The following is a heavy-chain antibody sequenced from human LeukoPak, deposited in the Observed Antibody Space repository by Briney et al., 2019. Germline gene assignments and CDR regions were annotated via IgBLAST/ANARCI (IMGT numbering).Heavy chain of an antibody. D-gene: IGHD1-26*01. CDR2: ISSSSSTI. CDR3: ARGRVGAMYYFDY. V-gene: IGHV3-48*01. J-gene: IGHJ4*02. Sequence: GVSDRLSCAASGFTFSSYSMNWVRQAPGKGLEWVSYISSSSSTIYYADSVKGRFTISRDNAKNSLYLQMNSLRAEDTAVYYCARGRVGAMYYFDYWGQGTLVTVSS. CDR1: GFTFSSYS.